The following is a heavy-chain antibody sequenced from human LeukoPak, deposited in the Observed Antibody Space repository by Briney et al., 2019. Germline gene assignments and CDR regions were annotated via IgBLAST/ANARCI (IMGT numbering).Heavy chain of an antibody. J-gene: IGHJ5*02. CDR1: GYSISSHY. CDR2: IYHSGIT. D-gene: IGHD2-15*01. V-gene: IGHV4-38-2*01. CDR3: ARTVVAATNWFDP. Sequence: SETLSLTCGVSGYSISSHYWGWIRQPPGKGLKWIGTIYHSGITYYNPSLKSRVTISVDTSKNQFSLKLSSVTAADTAVYYCARTVVAATNWFDPWGQGTPVTVSS.